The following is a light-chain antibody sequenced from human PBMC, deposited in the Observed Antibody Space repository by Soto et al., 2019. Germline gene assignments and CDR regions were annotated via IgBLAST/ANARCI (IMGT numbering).Light chain of an antibody. CDR3: SSTAGSNNLV. J-gene: IGLJ2*01. V-gene: IGLV2-8*01. Sequence: QSALTQPPSASGSPGQSVTISCTGISSDVGSYIYVSWYQQHPGKAPKLMIYEVSKRPPGVPDRFSGSMSGKTASLTVSGLQAEDEADYYCSSTAGSNNLVFGGGTKVTVL. CDR1: SSDVGSYIY. CDR2: EVS.